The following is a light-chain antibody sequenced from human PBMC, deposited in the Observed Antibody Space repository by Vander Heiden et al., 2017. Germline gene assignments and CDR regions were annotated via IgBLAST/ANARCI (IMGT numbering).Light chain of an antibody. CDR1: QSVGTY. J-gene: IGKJ4*01. Sequence: DIELTQSPVTLSLSPGDRAPLSCRASQSVGTYLAWCHKKPGQAPRLLIHEASDRARGSPARFSGSGSGTEFTLTISSLEPEDDAIDSCQQHKNWPRLSFGGGTKVEIK. V-gene: IGKV3-11*01. CDR3: QQHKNWPRLS. CDR2: EAS.